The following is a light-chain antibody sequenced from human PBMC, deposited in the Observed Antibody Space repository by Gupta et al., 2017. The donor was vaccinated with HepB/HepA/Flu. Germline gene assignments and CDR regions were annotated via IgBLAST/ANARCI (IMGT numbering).Light chain of an antibody. J-gene: IGKJ1*01. CDR2: DAS. V-gene: IGKV3-11*01. CDR1: QSVSTY. CDR3: QDHGHWPPWT. Sequence: EIVLTQSPVTLSLSPGERATLSCRASQSVSTYLAWYQQKPGQAPRLLIYDASDRATGIPDRFGGSGYGKNFFLTISSREPEDFAVYYCQDHGHWPPWTFGQGTKVEVK.